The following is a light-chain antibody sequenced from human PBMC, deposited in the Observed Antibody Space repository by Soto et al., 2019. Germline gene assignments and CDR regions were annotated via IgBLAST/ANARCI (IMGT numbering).Light chain of an antibody. CDR3: QQYGSSPKYT. CDR1: QSASSSY. CDR2: GAS. Sequence: EIVLTQSPGTLSLSPGERATLSCRASQSASSSYLAWYQQKPGQAPRLLIYGASSRATGSPDRFSGSGSGTDFTLTIIRLEPEDFAVYYSQQYGSSPKYTFGQGTKLEIK. V-gene: IGKV3-20*01. J-gene: IGKJ2*01.